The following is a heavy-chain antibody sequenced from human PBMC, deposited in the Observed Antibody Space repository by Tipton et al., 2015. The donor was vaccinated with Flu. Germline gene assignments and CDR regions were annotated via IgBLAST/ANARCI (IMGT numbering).Heavy chain of an antibody. V-gene: IGHV4-38-2*02. CDR3: AREWDGEEEGWFDP. J-gene: IGHJ5*02. CDR2: IYHSGST. D-gene: IGHD4-17*01. Sequence: TLSLTCAVSGYSISSGYYWGWIRQPPGKGLEWIGSIYHSGSTYYNPSLKSRVTISVDTSKNQFSLKLSSVTAADTAVYYCAREWDGEEEGWFDPWGQGTLVTVSS. CDR1: GYSISSGYY.